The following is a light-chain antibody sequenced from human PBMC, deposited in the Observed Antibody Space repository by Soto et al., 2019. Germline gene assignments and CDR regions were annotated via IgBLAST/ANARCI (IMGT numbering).Light chain of an antibody. J-gene: IGLJ7*01. CDR2: DVS. Sequence: QSALTQPRSVSGSPGQSVTISCTGTGSDVGGYDFVSWFQHHPGKPPKLIMYDVSKRPSGVPDRFSGSKSGNTASLTISGLQAEDEADYYCCSYAGSYTFVFGTGTQLTVL. V-gene: IGLV2-11*01. CDR1: GSDVGGYDF. CDR3: CSYAGSYTFV.